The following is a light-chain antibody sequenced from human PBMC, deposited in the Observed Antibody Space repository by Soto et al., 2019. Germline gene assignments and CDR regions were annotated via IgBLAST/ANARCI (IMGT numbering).Light chain of an antibody. Sequence: QSALTQPPSASGSPGQSVTISCTGTSSDVGGYNYVSWYQQYPGKAPKLMIYEVSKRPSGVPDRFSGSKSGKTASLPVSGLQPEDEADYYCTSYAGSNIGVFGGGTKLTVL. V-gene: IGLV2-8*01. CDR1: SSDVGGYNY. CDR2: EVS. CDR3: TSYAGSNIGV. J-gene: IGLJ3*02.